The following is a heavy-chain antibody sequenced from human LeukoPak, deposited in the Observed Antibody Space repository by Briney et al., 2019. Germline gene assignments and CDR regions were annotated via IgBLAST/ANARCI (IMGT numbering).Heavy chain of an antibody. Sequence: SETLSLTCAVYGGSFSGYYWSWIRQPPGKGLEWIGEINHSGSTNYNPSLKSRVTISVDTSKNQFSLKLNSVTAADTAVYYCARVSSSSVYWGQGTLVTVSS. J-gene: IGHJ4*02. CDR3: ARVSSSSVY. CDR2: INHSGST. CDR1: GGSFSGYY. V-gene: IGHV4-34*01. D-gene: IGHD6-6*01.